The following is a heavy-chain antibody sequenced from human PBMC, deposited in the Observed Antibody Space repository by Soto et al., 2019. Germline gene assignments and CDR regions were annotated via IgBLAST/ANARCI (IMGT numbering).Heavy chain of an antibody. J-gene: IGHJ4*02. CDR2: IIPIFGTA. D-gene: IGHD2-2*01. Sequence: SVKVSCKASGGTFSSYAISWVRQAPGQGLEWMGGIIPIFGTANYAQKFQGRVTITADESTCTAYMELSSLRSEDTAVYYCAREKTVVREFDYWGQGTQVTVSS. V-gene: IGHV1-69*13. CDR1: GGTFSSYA. CDR3: AREKTVVREFDY.